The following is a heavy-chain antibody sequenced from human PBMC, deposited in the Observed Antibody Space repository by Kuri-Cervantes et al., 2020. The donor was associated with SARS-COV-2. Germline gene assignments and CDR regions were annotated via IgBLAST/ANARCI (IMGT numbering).Heavy chain of an antibody. CDR3: ARDGIPAATGFDY. D-gene: IGHD1-1*01. V-gene: IGHV4-30-2*01. Sequence: SETLSLTCAVSGDSISSGGYSWSWIRQPPGKGLEWIGYVYQSGSAYHNPSLQSRVTLSIDRSKNTFSLKLTSVTAADSAVYFCARDGIPAATGFDYWSQGTLVTVSS. CDR2: VYQSGSA. J-gene: IGHJ4*02. CDR1: GDSISSGGYS.